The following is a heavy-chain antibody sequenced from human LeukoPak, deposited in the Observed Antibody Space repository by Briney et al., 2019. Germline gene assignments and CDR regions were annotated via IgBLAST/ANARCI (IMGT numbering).Heavy chain of an antibody. J-gene: IGHJ5*02. Sequence: SETLSLTCTVSGGSISSTPYYWGCIRQPPGKGLEWIGTIYYRGSTSSNPSRNSRVTISLDTSKTQFSLSLRFVTAADTAIYYCARHYLSDGILSTFDPWGQGTLVTVSS. CDR2: IYYRGST. CDR1: GGSISSTPYY. V-gene: IGHV4-39*01. CDR3: ARHYLSDGILSTFDP. D-gene: IGHD2-2*01.